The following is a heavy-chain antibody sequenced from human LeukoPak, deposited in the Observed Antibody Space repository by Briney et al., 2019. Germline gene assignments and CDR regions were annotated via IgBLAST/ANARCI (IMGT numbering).Heavy chain of an antibody. CDR1: GGSISSGGYY. J-gene: IGHJ6*02. V-gene: IGHV4-31*03. CDR3: ARARYSSSSYYYGMDV. CDR2: IYYSGST. D-gene: IGHD6-6*01. Sequence: PSETLSLTCTVSGGSISSGGYYWSWLRQHPGKGLEWIGYIYYSGSTYYHPSLKSRVTISVDTSKNQFSLKLSSVTAADTAVYYCARARYSSSSYYYGMDVWGQGTTVTVSS.